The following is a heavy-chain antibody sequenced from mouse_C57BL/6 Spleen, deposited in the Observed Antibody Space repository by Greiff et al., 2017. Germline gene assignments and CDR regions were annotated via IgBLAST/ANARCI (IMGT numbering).Heavy chain of an antibody. CDR1: GYTFTSYW. CDR3: ARSYITTVDWYIDV. J-gene: IGHJ1*03. CDR2: IDPNSGGN. V-gene: IGHV1-72*01. D-gene: IGHD1-1*01. Sequence: QVQLQQPGAELVKPGASVKLSCKASGYTFTSYWMHWVKQRPGRGLEWIGRIDPNSGGNKYNEKFKSKATLTVDKPSSTVYMQLSSLTSEDSAVYDCARSYITTVDWYIDVWGTGTTVTVSS.